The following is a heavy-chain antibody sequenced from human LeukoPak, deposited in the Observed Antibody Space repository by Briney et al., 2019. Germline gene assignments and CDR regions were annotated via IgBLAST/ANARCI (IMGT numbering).Heavy chain of an antibody. CDR3: AKDSGVLIAVAGLDY. J-gene: IGHJ4*02. D-gene: IGHD6-19*01. Sequence: GGSLRLSCAASGFTFDDYAMHWVRQAPGKGLEWVSGISWNSGSIGYADSVKGRFTISRDNAKNSLYLQMNSLRAEDTALYYCAKDSGVLIAVAGLDYWGQGTLVTVSS. CDR2: ISWNSGSI. CDR1: GFTFDDYA. V-gene: IGHV3-9*01.